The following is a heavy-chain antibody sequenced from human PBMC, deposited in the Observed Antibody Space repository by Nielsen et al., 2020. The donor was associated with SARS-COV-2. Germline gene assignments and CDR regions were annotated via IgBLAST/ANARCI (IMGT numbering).Heavy chain of an antibody. J-gene: IGHJ4*02. CDR3: AREPGYSNSWYGAGAFDY. V-gene: IGHV1-3*01. Sequence: ASVKVSCKASGYTFTSYAMHWVRQAPGQRLEWMGWINAGNGNTKYSQKFQGRVTITRDTSASTAYMELSSLRSEDTAVYYCAREPGYSNSWYGAGAFDYWGQGTLVTVSS. CDR2: INAGNGNT. CDR1: GYTFTSYA. D-gene: IGHD6-13*01.